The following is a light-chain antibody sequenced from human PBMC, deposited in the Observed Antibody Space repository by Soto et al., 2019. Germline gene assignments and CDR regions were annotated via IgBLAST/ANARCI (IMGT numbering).Light chain of an antibody. CDR2: TAS. CDR1: QGISSY. V-gene: IGKV1-9*01. CDR3: QQLNNYPRT. Sequence: DIQLTQSPSFLSASVGDRVTITCRASQGISSYLAWYQQKPGKAPKLLISTASTLQSGVPSRFSCSGSGTEFTLTISSLQPEDFATYYCQQLNNYPRTFGQGTKV. J-gene: IGKJ1*01.